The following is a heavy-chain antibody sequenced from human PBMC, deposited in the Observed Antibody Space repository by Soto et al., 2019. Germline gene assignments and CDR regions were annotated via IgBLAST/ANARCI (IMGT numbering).Heavy chain of an antibody. CDR1: GFTFSSYD. CDR2: IGTAGAP. D-gene: IGHD1-26*01. J-gene: IGHJ2*01. CDR3: ARGGGSYSYWYFDL. V-gene: IGHV3-13*05. Sequence: EVQLVESGGGLVQPGGSLRLSCAASGFTFSSYDMHWVRQATGKGLEWVSAIGTAGAPYYPGSVKGRFTISRENAKNSLYLQMNSLRAGDTAVYYCARGGGSYSYWYFDLWGRGTLVTVSS.